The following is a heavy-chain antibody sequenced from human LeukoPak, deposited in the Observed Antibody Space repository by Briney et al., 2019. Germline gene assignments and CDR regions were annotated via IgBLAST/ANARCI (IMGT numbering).Heavy chain of an antibody. J-gene: IGHJ4*02. V-gene: IGHV3-74*01. D-gene: IGHD6-19*01. CDR3: ARGGSGYARGDY. CDR2: INSDGSST. CDR1: GFTFDDYA. Sequence: GGSLRLSCAASGFTFDDYAMHWVRQAPGKGLVWVSRINSDGSSTSYADSVKGRFTISRDNAKNTLYLQMNSLRAEDTAVYYCARGGSGYARGDYWGQGTLVTVSS.